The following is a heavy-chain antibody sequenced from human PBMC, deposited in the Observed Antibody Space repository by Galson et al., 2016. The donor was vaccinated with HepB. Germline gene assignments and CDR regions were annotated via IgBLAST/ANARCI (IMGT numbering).Heavy chain of an antibody. Sequence: SVKVSCKASGGTLSNYAISWVRQVPGQGLEWMGGIIPLLGVTNYAQKFQGRVTITADKSTYTVYMALSSLRSEGTAVYYCARDFYRSDNYKSREYYYGMDAWGQGTTVTVSS. V-gene: IGHV1-69*10. CDR1: GGTLSNYA. CDR2: IIPLLGVT. CDR3: ARDFYRSDNYKSREYYYGMDA. J-gene: IGHJ6*02. D-gene: IGHD3-10*01.